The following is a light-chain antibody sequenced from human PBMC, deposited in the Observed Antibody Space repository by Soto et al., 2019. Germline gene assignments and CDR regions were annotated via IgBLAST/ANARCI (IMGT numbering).Light chain of an antibody. V-gene: IGLV4-69*01. CDR3: QTWGSGIVV. CDR1: SGHSNYA. J-gene: IGLJ2*01. Sequence: QPVLTQSPSASASLGASVKLTCTLSSGHSNYAIAWHQQQSEKGPRYLMNLNSDGSHSKGDGIPDRFSGSSSGAERYLTISSLQSEDEADYYCQTWGSGIVVFGGGTKLPFL. CDR2: LNSDGSH.